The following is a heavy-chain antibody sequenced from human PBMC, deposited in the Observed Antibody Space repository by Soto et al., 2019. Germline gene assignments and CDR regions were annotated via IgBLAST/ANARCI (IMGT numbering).Heavy chain of an antibody. CDR1: GFTFSTYT. V-gene: IGHV3-23*01. J-gene: IGHJ4*02. Sequence: GGSLRLSCAASGFTFSTYTMSWVRQAPGKGLEWISAVLQTGSSTYYADSVKGRFTISRDNSKNTLYLQMNNLRAEDTAVYYCAKDFTPDGYWDFDYWGQGTLVTVSS. CDR2: VLQTGSST. CDR3: AKDFTPDGYWDFDY. D-gene: IGHD4-17*01.